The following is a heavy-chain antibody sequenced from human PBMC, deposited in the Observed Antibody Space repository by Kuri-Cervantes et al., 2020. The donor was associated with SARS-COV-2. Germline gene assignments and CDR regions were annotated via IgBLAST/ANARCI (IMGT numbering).Heavy chain of an antibody. CDR2: LNSDGSYT. CDR3: VRDGDNWNFDY. D-gene: IGHD1-20*01. Sequence: LSLTCAASGFTFRGHWIHWVRQAPGKGLVWVSRLNSDGSYTDNADYVKGRFTLSRDNDKNMLFLQMNSLSAEDTAVYYCVRDGDNWNFDYWGQGTLVTVSS. CDR1: GFTFRGHW. V-gene: IGHV3-74*01. J-gene: IGHJ4*02.